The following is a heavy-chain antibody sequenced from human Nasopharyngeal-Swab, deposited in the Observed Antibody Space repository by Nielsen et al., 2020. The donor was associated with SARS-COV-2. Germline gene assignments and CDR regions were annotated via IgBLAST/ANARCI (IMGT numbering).Heavy chain of an antibody. CDR1: GGTFSSYA. D-gene: IGHD4-23*01. Sequence: SVKVSCKASGGTFSSYAISWVRQAPGQGLEWMGRIIPIPGIANYAQKFQGRVTITADNSTSTAYMELSSLRSEDTDVYYCARWGRTDGGNPRYFDYWGQGTPVTVSS. CDR3: ARWGRTDGGNPRYFDY. J-gene: IGHJ4*02. V-gene: IGHV1-69*04. CDR2: IIPIPGIA.